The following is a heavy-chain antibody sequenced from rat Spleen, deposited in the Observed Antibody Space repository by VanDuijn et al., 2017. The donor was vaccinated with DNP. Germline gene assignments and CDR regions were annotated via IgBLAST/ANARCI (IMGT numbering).Heavy chain of an antibody. J-gene: IGHJ2*01. V-gene: IGHV5-7*01. D-gene: IGHD4-3*01. Sequence: EVQLVESGGGLVQPGRSLKLSCAGSGFTFSDYNLAWVRQAPKKGLEWVATISYDGGSTYYPDSVKGRFAISRDNAKSTLYLQMNSLRSEDMATYYCVRWNSGHFDYWGQGVMVTVSS. CDR2: ISYDGGST. CDR1: GFTFSDYN. CDR3: VRWNSGHFDY.